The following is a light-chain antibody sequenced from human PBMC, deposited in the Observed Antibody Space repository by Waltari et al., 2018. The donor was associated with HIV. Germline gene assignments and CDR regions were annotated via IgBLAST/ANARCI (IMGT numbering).Light chain of an antibody. CDR3: QQSYTTPRT. J-gene: IGKJ1*01. CDR2: AAS. CDR1: QNINTS. Sequence: IQMTQSPSSLSASVGDRVPLPCRASQNINTSLSWYQQKLGRAPQVLIFAASNLQTGVPSRFSGSGSGTLFTLTISDLQREDFATYYCQQSYTTPRTFGQGTKVQIK. V-gene: IGKV1-39*01.